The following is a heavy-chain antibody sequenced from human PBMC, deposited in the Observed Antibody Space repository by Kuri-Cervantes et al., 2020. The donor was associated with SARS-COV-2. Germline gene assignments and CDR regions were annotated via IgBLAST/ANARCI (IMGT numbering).Heavy chain of an antibody. CDR3: ARESTYTFDI. CDR2: IFHDGST. CDR1: GGAINTYNW. V-gene: IGHV4-4*02. J-gene: IGHJ3*02. Sequence: GSLRLSCVVSGGAINTYNWWTWARQSPGKGLQGIGEIFHDGSTKFNPSLSLRGRVTMSLDKSKNQFSLNLTSVTAADTAVYYCARESTYTFDIWGQGTLVTVSS. D-gene: IGHD2-2*02.